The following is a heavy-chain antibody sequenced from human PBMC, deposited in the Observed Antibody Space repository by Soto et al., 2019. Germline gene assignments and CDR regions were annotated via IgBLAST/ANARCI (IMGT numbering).Heavy chain of an antibody. CDR1: GFTFNYYW. D-gene: IGHD3-16*01. CDR3: ARGGDPDY. CDR2: IQSDGSSP. Sequence: EVQLVESGGGLVQPGGSLRLSCVASGFTFNYYWMHWVRQAPGKGLVWVSRIQSDGSSPDYVDSVKGRFTISRNNAKIRLDLQMTNLSAEYTAVFYCARGGDPDYWGQGTLVTVSS. J-gene: IGHJ4*02. V-gene: IGHV3-74*01.